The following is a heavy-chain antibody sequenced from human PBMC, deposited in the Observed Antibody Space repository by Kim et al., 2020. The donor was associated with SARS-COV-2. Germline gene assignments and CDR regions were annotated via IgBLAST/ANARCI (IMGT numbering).Heavy chain of an antibody. Sequence: GGSLRLSCAASGFTFSTSGMHWVRQAPGKGLEWVAGMSYDGSNKYYADSVKGRFTISRDNSKNTLYLQMNSLRPEDTAVYYCAKFVGTIGDGDDYWGQGTLVSVYS. J-gene: IGHJ4*02. CDR2: MSYDGSNK. D-gene: IGHD3-16*02. CDR3: AKFVGTIGDGDDY. V-gene: IGHV3-30*18. CDR1: GFTFSTSG.